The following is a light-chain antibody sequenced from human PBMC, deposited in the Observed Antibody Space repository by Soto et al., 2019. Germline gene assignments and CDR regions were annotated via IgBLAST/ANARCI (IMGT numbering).Light chain of an antibody. V-gene: IGKV2-30*01. CDR2: KVS. CDR3: MQGTHWPSVFT. J-gene: IGKJ3*01. Sequence: DVVMTQSPLSLPVTLGQPASISCRSSQSLVYSDGKTYLNWLQQRPGQSPRRLIYKVSNRDSGVPDRFSGSVSGTDLTPKISRVEAGDVGVYYCMQGTHWPSVFTFGRGTKVDIK. CDR1: QSLVYSDGKTY.